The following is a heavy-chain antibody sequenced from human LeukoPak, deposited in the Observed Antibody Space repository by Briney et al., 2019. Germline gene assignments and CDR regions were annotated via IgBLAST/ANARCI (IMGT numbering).Heavy chain of an antibody. Sequence: GASVKVSCKASGYTFTSYGISWVRQAPGQGLEWMEWISAYNGNTNYAQKLQGRVTMTTDTSTSTAYMELRSLRSDDTAVYYWARGRNIRDVWFADLDYWAQGTLVTVSS. J-gene: IGHJ4*02. V-gene: IGHV1-18*01. CDR3: ARGRNIRDVWFADLDY. CDR1: GYTFTSYG. D-gene: IGHD3-10*01. CDR2: ISAYNGNT.